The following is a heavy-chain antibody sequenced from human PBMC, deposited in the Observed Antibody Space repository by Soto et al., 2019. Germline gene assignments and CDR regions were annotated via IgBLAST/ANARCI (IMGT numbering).Heavy chain of an antibody. Sequence: SQTLSLTCTVSGGSISSYYWSWIRQPPGKGLEWIGYIYYSGSTNYNPSLKSRVTISVDTSKNQFSLKLSSVTAADTAVYYCARSNYVTYFDYCGQGTLVTXSS. CDR2: IYYSGST. CDR3: ARSNYVTYFDY. V-gene: IGHV4-59*01. J-gene: IGHJ4*02. CDR1: GGSISSYY. D-gene: IGHD1-7*01.